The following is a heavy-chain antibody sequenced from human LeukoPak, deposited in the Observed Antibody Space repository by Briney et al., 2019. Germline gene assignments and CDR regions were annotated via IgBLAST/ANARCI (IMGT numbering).Heavy chain of an antibody. Sequence: KPGGSLRLSCAASGFTFSDYYMSWIRQAPGKGLEWVSYISSSGSTIYYADSVKGRFTISRDNAKNSLYLQMNSLRAEDTAVYYCARWNYYGSGSPMDVWGQGTTVTVSS. V-gene: IGHV3-11*01. CDR2: ISSSGSTI. CDR3: ARWNYYGSGSPMDV. D-gene: IGHD3-10*01. CDR1: GFTFSDYY. J-gene: IGHJ6*02.